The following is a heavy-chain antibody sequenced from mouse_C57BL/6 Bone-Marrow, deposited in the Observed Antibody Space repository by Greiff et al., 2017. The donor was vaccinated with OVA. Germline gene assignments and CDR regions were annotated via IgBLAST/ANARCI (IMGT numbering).Heavy chain of an antibody. CDR2: IDPSDSYT. CDR1: GYTFTSYW. J-gene: IGHJ2*01. CDR3: ASDFLYYFDY. D-gene: IGHD2-13*01. Sequence: VQLQQPGAELVMPGASVKLSCKASGYTFTSYWMHWVKQRPGQGLEWIGEIDPSDSYTNYNQKFKGKSTLTVDKSSSTAYMQLSSLTSEDSAVYYCASDFLYYFDYWGQGTTLTVSS. V-gene: IGHV1-69*01.